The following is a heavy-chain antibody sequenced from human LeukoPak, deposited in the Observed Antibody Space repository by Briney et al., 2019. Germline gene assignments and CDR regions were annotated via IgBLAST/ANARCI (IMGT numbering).Heavy chain of an antibody. J-gene: IGHJ4*02. V-gene: IGHV3-21*01. CDR2: ISSSGYHI. CDR1: GFTFSTYT. Sequence: PGGSLRLSCAASGFTFSTYTMNWVRQAPGKGLEWVSSISSSGYHIYYADSVKGRFTISRDNAKNSLYLQMNSLRAEDTAVYYCARDIATAGHLAFDYWGQGILVTVSS. D-gene: IGHD6-13*01. CDR3: ARDIATAGHLAFDY.